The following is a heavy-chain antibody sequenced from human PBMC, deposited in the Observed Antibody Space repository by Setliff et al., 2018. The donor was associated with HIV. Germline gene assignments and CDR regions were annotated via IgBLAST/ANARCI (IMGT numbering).Heavy chain of an antibody. J-gene: IGHJ4*02. CDR2: IYTTGTT. CDR1: GGSISSSSYY. D-gene: IGHD3-10*01. V-gene: IGHV4-61*02. CDR3: ARHDPEGTLSFGELSSLSNVDS. Sequence: SETLSLTCTVSGGSISSSSYYWSWIRQPAGKGLEWIGRIYTTGTTDYNPSLKTRVSMSIDTSKNQFSLAMTSVTAADTAVYYCARHDPEGTLSFGELSSLSNVDSWGQGTLVTVSS.